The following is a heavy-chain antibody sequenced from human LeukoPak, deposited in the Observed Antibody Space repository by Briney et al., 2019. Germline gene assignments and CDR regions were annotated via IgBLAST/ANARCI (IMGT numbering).Heavy chain of an antibody. CDR2: IYYSGST. V-gene: IGHV4-59*01. CDR1: AGSISSYY. Sequence: SETLSLTCTVSAGSISSYYWSWLRQPPGKGLEWIGYIYYSGSTNYNPSLKSRVTISVDTSKNQFSLKLSSVTAADTAVYYCARGSDRGYSYVYYYYYYMDVWGKGTTVTVSS. J-gene: IGHJ6*03. CDR3: ARGSDRGYSYVYYYYYYMDV. D-gene: IGHD5-18*01.